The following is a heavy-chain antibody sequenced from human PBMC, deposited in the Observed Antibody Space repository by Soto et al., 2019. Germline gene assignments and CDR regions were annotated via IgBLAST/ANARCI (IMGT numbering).Heavy chain of an antibody. CDR3: ARLKGAYFISKYNWIDP. Sequence: LSLTCAAYGQSFRGYYWSWIRQPPGKGLEWIGEINHTGTTYYNPSLKSRGTISEHTSKNHFSLKVTSLTAAATSVYYCARLKGAYFISKYNWIDPWGQGIQVTVSS. CDR1: GQSFRGYY. CDR2: INHTGTT. J-gene: IGHJ5*02. D-gene: IGHD2-21*01. V-gene: IGHV4-34*01.